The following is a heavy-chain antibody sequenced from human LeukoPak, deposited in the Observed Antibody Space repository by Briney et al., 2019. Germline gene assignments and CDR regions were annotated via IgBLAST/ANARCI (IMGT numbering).Heavy chain of an antibody. V-gene: IGHV4-34*01. D-gene: IGHD3-22*01. CDR2: INHSGST. Sequence: PSETLSLTCAVYGGSFSGYYWSWIRQPPGKGLEWIGEINHSGSTNYNPSLKSRVTISVDTSKNQFSLKLSSVTAADTAVYYCARVEEEGDYYDSSGYYFDYWGQGTLVTVSS. CDR1: GGSFSGYY. CDR3: ARVEEEGDYYDSSGYYFDY. J-gene: IGHJ4*02.